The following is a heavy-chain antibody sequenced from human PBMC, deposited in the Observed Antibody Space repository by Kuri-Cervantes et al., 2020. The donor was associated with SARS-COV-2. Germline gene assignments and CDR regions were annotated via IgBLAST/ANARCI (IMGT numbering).Heavy chain of an antibody. J-gene: IGHJ6*02. V-gene: IGHV4-34*01. D-gene: IGHD4-23*01. CDR3: ARGGGNEDYYYGMNV. Sequence: SQTLSLTCAVYGGSFSGYYWSWIRQPPGKRLEWIGEINHSGSTNYNPSLKSRVTISVDTSKNQFSLKLSSVTAADTAVYYCARGGGNEDYYYGMNVWGQGTTVTVSS. CDR2: INHSGST. CDR1: GGSFSGYY.